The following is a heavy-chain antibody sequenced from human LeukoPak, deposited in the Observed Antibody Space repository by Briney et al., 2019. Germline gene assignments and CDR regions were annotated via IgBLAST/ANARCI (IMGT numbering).Heavy chain of an antibody. CDR2: IKQDGSEK. Sequence: GGSLRLSCAASGLTFSSYWMSWVRQAPGKGLEWVANIKQDGSEKYYVDSVKGRFTISRDNAKNSLYLQMNSLRAEDTAVYYCARDTRYSSSWYDSYNWFDPWGQGTLVTVSS. V-gene: IGHV3-7*01. CDR1: GLTFSSYW. CDR3: ARDTRYSSSWYDSYNWFDP. D-gene: IGHD6-13*01. J-gene: IGHJ5*02.